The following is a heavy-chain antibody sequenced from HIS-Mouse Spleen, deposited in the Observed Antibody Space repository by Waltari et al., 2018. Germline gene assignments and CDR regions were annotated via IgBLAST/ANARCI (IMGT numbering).Heavy chain of an antibody. D-gene: IGHD6-6*01. CDR2: INPNSGGT. Sequence: QVQLVQSGAEVKKRRASVTVSCKASGYTFTGSYMHWVRTAPGQGLEWMGWINPNSGGTNYAQKFQGRVTMTRDTSISTAYMELSRLRSDDTAVYYCARDLYSSSSGDAFDIWGQGTMVTVSS. CDR1: GYTFTGSY. V-gene: IGHV1-2*02. CDR3: ARDLYSSSSGDAFDI. J-gene: IGHJ3*02.